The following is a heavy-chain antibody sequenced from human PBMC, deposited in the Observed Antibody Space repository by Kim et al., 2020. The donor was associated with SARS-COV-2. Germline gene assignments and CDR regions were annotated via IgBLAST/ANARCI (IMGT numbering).Heavy chain of an antibody. CDR3: ARDTPDYGRECWF. D-gene: IGHD4-17*01. V-gene: IGHV3-66*03. CDR2: IYRQDKT. CDR1: GFSVSVNY. J-gene: IGHJ1*01. Sequence: GGSLRLSCTISGFSVSVNYMGWVRQAPGKGLEWVSVIYRQDKTYYAASGKGRFFCSRDNSKNTLYLQMNSLRTEDTAVYYCARDTPDYGRECWFWGQGILVTV.